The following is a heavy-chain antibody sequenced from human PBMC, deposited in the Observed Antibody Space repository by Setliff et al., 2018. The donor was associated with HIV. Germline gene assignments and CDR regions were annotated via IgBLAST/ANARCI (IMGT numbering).Heavy chain of an antibody. Sequence: SETLSLTCTVSGGSFSTYYWGWIRQPPGKGLEWIGSIYHSGSTYYNPSLKSRVTISVDTSKNQFSLKLSSVTAADTAVYYCASTGYSSGWSFDYWGQGTLVTVSS. CDR1: GGSFSTYY. J-gene: IGHJ4*02. V-gene: IGHV4-39*07. CDR2: IYHSGST. D-gene: IGHD6-19*01. CDR3: ASTGYSSGWSFDY.